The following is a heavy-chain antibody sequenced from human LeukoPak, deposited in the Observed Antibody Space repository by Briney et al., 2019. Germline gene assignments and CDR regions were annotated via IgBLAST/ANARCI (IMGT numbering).Heavy chain of an antibody. CDR2: ISAYNGNT. Sequence: GASVKVSCKASGYTFTSYGISWVRQAPGQGLEWMGWISAYNGNTNYAQKLQGRVTMTTDTSTSTAYMELRSLRSDDTAVYYCARDYDSSGYYYPTFGYWGQGTLVTVSS. D-gene: IGHD3-22*01. CDR1: GYTFTSYG. J-gene: IGHJ4*02. CDR3: ARDYDSSGYYYPTFGY. V-gene: IGHV1-18*01.